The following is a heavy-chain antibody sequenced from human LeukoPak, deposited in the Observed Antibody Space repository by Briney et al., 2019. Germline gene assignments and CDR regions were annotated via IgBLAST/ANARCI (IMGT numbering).Heavy chain of an antibody. Sequence: GASVKVSCKASGYTFTGYYMHCVRQAPGQGLEWMGWINPNSGGTNYAQKFQGRVTMTRDTSISTAYMELSRLRSDDTAVYYCARGPTIFGVVIKYYFDYWGQGTLVTVSS. J-gene: IGHJ4*02. V-gene: IGHV1-2*02. CDR3: ARGPTIFGVVIKYYFDY. D-gene: IGHD3-3*01. CDR2: INPNSGGT. CDR1: GYTFTGYY.